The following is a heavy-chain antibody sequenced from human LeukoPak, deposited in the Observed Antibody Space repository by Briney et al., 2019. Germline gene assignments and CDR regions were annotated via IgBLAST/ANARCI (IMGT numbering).Heavy chain of an antibody. V-gene: IGHV3-48*01. CDR2: ISSSSSTI. CDR1: GFTFSSYS. CDR3: AREGPNDAFDI. Sequence: GGSLRLSCAASGFTFSSYSMNWVRQAPGKGLEWVSYISSSSSTIYYADSVKGRFTISRDNAKNSLYLQMNSLRAEDTAVYYCAREGPNDAFDIWGRGTMDTVSS. J-gene: IGHJ3*02.